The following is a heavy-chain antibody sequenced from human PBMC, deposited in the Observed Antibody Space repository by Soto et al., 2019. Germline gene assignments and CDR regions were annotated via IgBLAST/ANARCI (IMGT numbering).Heavy chain of an antibody. Sequence: RRLSCAASGFTFSSYAMHWVRQAPGKGLEWVAVISYDGSNKYYADSVKGRFTISRDNSKNTLYLQMNSLRAEDTAVYYCARDKGVVVVAATNYYYYYGMDVWGQGTTVTVSS. CDR1: GFTFSSYA. D-gene: IGHD2-15*01. CDR2: ISYDGSNK. J-gene: IGHJ6*02. CDR3: ARDKGVVVVAATNYYYYYGMDV. V-gene: IGHV3-30-3*01.